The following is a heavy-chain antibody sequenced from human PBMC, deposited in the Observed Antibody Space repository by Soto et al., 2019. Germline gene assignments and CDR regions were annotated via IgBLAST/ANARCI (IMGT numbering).Heavy chain of an antibody. J-gene: IGHJ4*02. Sequence: SETLSLTCTVSCGSIYSDHWWSWVRQSPVKGLECIGEIFRSGYTNYSPSLTGRVTMSIDKSKNQFSLTLTSATAADTAIYFCARDYAGNSGHYDFWGRGTQVTVSS. CDR1: CGSIYSDHW. V-gene: IGHV4-4*02. CDR3: ARDYAGNSGHYDF. CDR2: IFRSGYT. D-gene: IGHD3-22*01.